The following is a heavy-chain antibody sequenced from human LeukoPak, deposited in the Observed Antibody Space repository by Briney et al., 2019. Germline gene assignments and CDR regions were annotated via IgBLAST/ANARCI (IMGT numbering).Heavy chain of an antibody. D-gene: IGHD3-3*01. V-gene: IGHV3-30*04. CDR3: ARDGLYYDFWSTTGVNWFDP. J-gene: IGHJ5*02. Sequence: GRSLRLSCAASGSTFSSYAMHWVRQAPGKGLEWVAVISYDGSNKYYADSVKGRFTISRDNSKNTLYLQMNSLRAEDTAVYYCARDGLYYDFWSTTGVNWFDPWGQGTLVTVSS. CDR1: GSTFSSYA. CDR2: ISYDGSNK.